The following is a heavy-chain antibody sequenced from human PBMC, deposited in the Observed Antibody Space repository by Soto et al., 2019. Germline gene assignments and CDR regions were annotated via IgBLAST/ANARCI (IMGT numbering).Heavy chain of an antibody. D-gene: IGHD1-1*01. Sequence: EVQLVESGGGWVQPGGSLRLSCEASGFTFSHYEMNWVRQAPGKGLEWVSYISGSDGTIYYADSVKGRFTISRDNAKHSLYLQMTGLRAEYTAVYYCTREATAREVPGGIDAWGQGTTVTVSS. J-gene: IGHJ6*02. CDR2: ISGSDGTI. V-gene: IGHV3-48*03. CDR1: GFTFSHYE. CDR3: TREATAREVPGGIDA.